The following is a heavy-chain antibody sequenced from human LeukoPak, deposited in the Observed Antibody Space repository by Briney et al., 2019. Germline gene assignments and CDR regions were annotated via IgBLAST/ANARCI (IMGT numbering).Heavy chain of an antibody. CDR2: ISGTSRYI. D-gene: IGHD6-25*01. V-gene: IGHV3-21*01. CDR3: ARDGRYSDYDFDY. CDR1: GFTFSSYA. J-gene: IGHJ4*02. Sequence: GGSLRLSCAVSGFTFSSYAMSWVRQAPGKGLEWVSSISGTSRYIYYVDSVKGRFTISRDNAQNSLYLQMNSLTAEDTAVYYCARDGRYSDYDFDYWGLGTLVTVSS.